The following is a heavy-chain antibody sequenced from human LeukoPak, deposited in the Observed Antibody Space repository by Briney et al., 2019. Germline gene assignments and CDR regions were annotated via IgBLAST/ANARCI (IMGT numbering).Heavy chain of an antibody. V-gene: IGHV1-69*05. CDR3: ASDGAARYYYYYMDV. CDR1: GGTFSSYA. CDR2: IIPIFGTA. Sequence: ASVKVSCKASGGTFSSYATSWVRQAPGQGLEWMGGIIPIFGTANYAQKFQGRVTITTDESTSTAYMELSSLRSEDTAVYYCASDGAARYYYYYMDVWGKGTTVTVPS. D-gene: IGHD6-13*01. J-gene: IGHJ6*03.